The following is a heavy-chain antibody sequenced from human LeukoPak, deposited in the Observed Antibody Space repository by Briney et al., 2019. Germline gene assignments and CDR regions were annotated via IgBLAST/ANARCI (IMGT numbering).Heavy chain of an antibody. CDR3: ARVMVRESHPSLKARYYFGMDV. CDR1: GYTFTSYG. D-gene: IGHD3-10*01. Sequence: ASVKVSCKASGYTFTSYGISWVRQSPGQGLEWMGWISAYNGNTNYAQKLQGRVTMTTDTSTSTAYMELRSLRSDDTAVYYCARVMVRESHPSLKARYYFGMDVWGQGTTVTVSS. J-gene: IGHJ6*02. CDR2: ISAYNGNT. V-gene: IGHV1-18*01.